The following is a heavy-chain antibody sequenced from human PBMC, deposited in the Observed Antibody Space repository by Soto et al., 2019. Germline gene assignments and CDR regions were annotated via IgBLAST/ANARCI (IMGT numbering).Heavy chain of an antibody. D-gene: IGHD3-3*01. CDR2: IYYSGST. J-gene: IGHJ6*03. V-gene: IGHV4-59*01. Sequence: PSETLSLTCTVSGGSIISYYWSWIRQPPGKGLEWIGYIYYSGSTNYNPSLKSRVTISVDTSKNQFSLKLSSVTAADTAVYYCARSIPFDFWSGYYTYYYYYMDVWGKGTTVTVSS. CDR3: ARSIPFDFWSGYYTYYYYYMDV. CDR1: GGSIISYY.